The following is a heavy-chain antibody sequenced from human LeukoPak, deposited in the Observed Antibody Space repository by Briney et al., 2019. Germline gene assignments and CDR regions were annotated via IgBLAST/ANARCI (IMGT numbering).Heavy chain of an antibody. Sequence: GGSLRLSCAASGLTFSNYWMTWVRQAPGKGLEWVANIKQDGSGKYYVDSVKGRFTISRDNAKNSLFLQMNSLRAEDTAVYYCARDVSDENGSSSRIHLDSWGQGTLVSVSS. J-gene: IGHJ4*02. D-gene: IGHD6-6*01. V-gene: IGHV3-7*01. CDR1: GLTFSNYW. CDR3: ARDVSDENGSSSRIHLDS. CDR2: IKQDGSGK.